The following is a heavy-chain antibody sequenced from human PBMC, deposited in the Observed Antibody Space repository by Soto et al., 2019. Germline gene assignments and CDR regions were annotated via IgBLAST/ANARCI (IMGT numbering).Heavy chain of an antibody. CDR3: ARGGIAAAGNGYFDY. CDR2: IWYDGSNK. CDR1: GFTFSSYG. Sequence: QVQLVESGGGVVQPGRSLRLSCAASGFTFSSYGMHWVRQAPGKGLEWVAVIWYDGSNKYYADSVKGRFTISRDNSKNTLYLQMNSLRAEDTAVYYCARGGIAAAGNGYFDYWGQGTLVTVSS. J-gene: IGHJ4*02. V-gene: IGHV3-33*01. D-gene: IGHD6-13*01.